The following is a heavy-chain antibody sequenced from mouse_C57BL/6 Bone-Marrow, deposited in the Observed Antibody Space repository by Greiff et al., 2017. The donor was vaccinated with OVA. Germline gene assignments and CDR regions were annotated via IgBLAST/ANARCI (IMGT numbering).Heavy chain of an antibody. CDR2: ISSGSSTI. V-gene: IGHV5-17*01. CDR1: GFTFSDYG. D-gene: IGHD1-1*01. Sequence: EVMLVESGGGLVKPGGSLKLSCAASGFTFSDYGMHWVRQAPEKGLEWVAYISSGSSTIYYADTVKGRFTISRDNAKNTLFLQMTSLRSEDTARYYCARPGYGSSFGWYFDVWGTGTTVTVSS. CDR3: ARPGYGSSFGWYFDV. J-gene: IGHJ1*03.